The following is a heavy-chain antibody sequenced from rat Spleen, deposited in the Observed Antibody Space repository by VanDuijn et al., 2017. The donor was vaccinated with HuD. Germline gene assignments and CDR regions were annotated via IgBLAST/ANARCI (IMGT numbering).Heavy chain of an antibody. D-gene: IGHD1-11*01. V-gene: IGHV5-17*01. J-gene: IGHJ2*01. CDR2: IIYDGSST. CDR3: ARHEDYGGYSKDYFEY. CDR1: GFTFSDYA. Sequence: EVQLVESGGGLVQPGRSLKLSCAASGFTFSDYAMAWVRQAPKKGLEWVATIIYDGSSTYYRDSVKGRFTISRDNAKSTLYLQMDSLRSEDTATYYCARHEDYGGYSKDYFEYWGQGVMVTVSS.